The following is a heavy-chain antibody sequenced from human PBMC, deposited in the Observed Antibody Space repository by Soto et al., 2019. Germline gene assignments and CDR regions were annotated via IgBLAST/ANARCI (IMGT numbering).Heavy chain of an antibody. CDR2: IYSNDDK. J-gene: IGHJ5*02. Sequence: SGPTLVNPTQTLTLTCTFSGFSLSASNVGVGWIRQPPGKALDWLALIYSNDDKRYSPSLKSRLTITKDTSKNQVVLTMTNMDPVDTATYYCAHTSDYGYYLPFDPWGQGTLVTVSS. CDR3: AHTSDYGYYLPFDP. V-gene: IGHV2-5*01. D-gene: IGHD4-17*01. CDR1: GFSLSASNVG.